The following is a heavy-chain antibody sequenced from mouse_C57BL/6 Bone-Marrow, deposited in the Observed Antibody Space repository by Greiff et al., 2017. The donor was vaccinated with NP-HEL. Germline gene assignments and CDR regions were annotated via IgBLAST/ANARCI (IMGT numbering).Heavy chain of an antibody. Sequence: VQLQQPGTELVKPGASVKLSCKASGYTFTSYWMHWVKQRPGQGLEWIGNINPSNGGTNYNEKFKSKATLTVDKSSSTAYMQLSSLTSEDSAVYYCARRHYYGSSYVFYWYFDVWGTGTTVTVSS. D-gene: IGHD1-1*01. J-gene: IGHJ1*03. V-gene: IGHV1-53*01. CDR3: ARRHYYGSSYVFYWYFDV. CDR2: INPSNGGT. CDR1: GYTFTSYW.